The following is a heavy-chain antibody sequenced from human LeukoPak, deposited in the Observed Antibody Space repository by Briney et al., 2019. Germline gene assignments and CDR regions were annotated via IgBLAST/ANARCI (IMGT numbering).Heavy chain of an antibody. CDR2: ISSSSSYI. CDR3: AINVHDSSAWRVYFDY. V-gene: IGHV3-21*01. CDR1: GFTFSSYS. J-gene: IGHJ4*02. Sequence: GGSLRLSCAASGFTFSSYSMNWVRQAPGKGLEWVSSISSSSSYIYYADSVKGRFTISRDNAKNSLYLQMNSLRAEDTAVYYCAINVHDSSAWRVYFDYWGQGTLVTVSS. D-gene: IGHD3-22*01.